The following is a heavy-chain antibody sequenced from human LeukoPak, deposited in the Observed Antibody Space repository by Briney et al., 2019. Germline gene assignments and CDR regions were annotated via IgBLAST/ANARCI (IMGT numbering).Heavy chain of an antibody. Sequence: GRSLRLSCAVSGFTFSDYGMHWVRQAPGKGLEWVAVIWYDGTNKYYADSVEGRFTISRDNSKNTLYLQMNSLRAEDTAVYYCVRTRYNSGGGDYWGQGTPVTVSP. CDR3: VRTRYNSGGGDY. D-gene: IGHD6-19*01. J-gene: IGHJ4*02. CDR1: GFTFSDYG. CDR2: IWYDGTNK. V-gene: IGHV3-33*01.